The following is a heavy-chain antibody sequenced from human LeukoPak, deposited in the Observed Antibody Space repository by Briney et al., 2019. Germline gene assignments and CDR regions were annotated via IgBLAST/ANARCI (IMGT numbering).Heavy chain of an antibody. Sequence: SETLSLTCEVSGGSFSGYYWTWIRQSPGKGLEWIGEIYHSGSTNYNPSLMRRVTMSVDTSKNQFSLSLTAVTGADTALYYCARARRGYVRLDYWGQGTLVTVSS. J-gene: IGHJ4*02. CDR2: IYHSGST. CDR3: ARARRGYVRLDY. CDR1: GGSFSGYY. V-gene: IGHV4-34*01. D-gene: IGHD5-12*01.